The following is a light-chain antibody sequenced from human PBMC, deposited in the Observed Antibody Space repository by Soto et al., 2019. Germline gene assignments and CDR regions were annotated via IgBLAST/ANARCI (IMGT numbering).Light chain of an antibody. J-gene: IGLJ1*01. V-gene: IGLV2-14*01. CDR2: DVS. CDR3: SSDTSSSTSVV. Sequence: QSALTQPASVSGSPGQSITISCTGTSSDVGGYNYVSWYQQHPGKAPKLMIYDVSNRPSGVSNRFSGSKSGNTASLTISGLQAEDEADYYCSSDTSSSTSVVFGTGTKVTVL. CDR1: SSDVGGYNY.